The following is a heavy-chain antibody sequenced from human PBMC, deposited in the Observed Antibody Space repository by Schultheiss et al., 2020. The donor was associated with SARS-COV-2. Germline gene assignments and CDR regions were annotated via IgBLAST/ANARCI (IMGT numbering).Heavy chain of an antibody. CDR2: ISAYNGNT. D-gene: IGHD6-6*01. Sequence: ASVKVSCKASGYTFTSYGISWVRQAPGQGLEWMGWISAYNGNTNYAQKLQGRVTMTTDTSTSTAYMELRSLRSEDTAVYYCARGRIAARRKHGAYYYYYGMDVWGQGATGTVSS. CDR3: ARGRIAARRKHGAYYYYYGMDV. V-gene: IGHV1-18*01. CDR1: GYTFTSYG. J-gene: IGHJ6*02.